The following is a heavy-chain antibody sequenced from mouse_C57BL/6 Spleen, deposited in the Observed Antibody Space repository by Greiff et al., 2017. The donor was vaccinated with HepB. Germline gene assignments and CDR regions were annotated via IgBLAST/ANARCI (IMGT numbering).Heavy chain of an antibody. CDR2: INYDGSST. CDR3: AREKFGYFGFDY. J-gene: IGHJ2*01. CDR1: GFTFSDYY. D-gene: IGHD2-3*01. V-gene: IGHV5-16*01. Sequence: EVMLVESEGGLVQPGSSMKLSCTASGFTFSDYYMAWVRQVPEKGLEWVANINYDGSSTYYLDSLKSRFIISRDNAKNILYLQMSSLKSEDTATYYCAREKFGYFGFDYWGQGTTRTVSS.